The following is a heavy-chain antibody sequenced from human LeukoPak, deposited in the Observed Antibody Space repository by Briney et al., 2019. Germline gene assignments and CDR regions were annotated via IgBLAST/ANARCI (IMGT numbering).Heavy chain of an antibody. CDR2: ISSSGRTI. D-gene: IGHD3-10*01. V-gene: IGHV3-48*03. CDR1: GFTFSSYE. J-gene: IGHJ6*02. CDR3: ARAGSLILWFGELHLSDYYYYGMDV. Sequence: PGGSLRLSCAASGFTFSSYEMNWVRQAPGKGLEWVSYISSSGRTIYYADSVKGRFTISRDNAKNSLYLQMNSLRAEDTAVYYCARAGSLILWFGELHLSDYYYYGMDVWGQGTTVTVSS.